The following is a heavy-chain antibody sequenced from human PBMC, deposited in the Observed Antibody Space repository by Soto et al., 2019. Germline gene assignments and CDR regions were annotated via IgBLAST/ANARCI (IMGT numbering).Heavy chain of an antibody. V-gene: IGHV4-4*02. CDR2: ICHSGST. D-gene: IGHD3-9*01. J-gene: IGHJ6*02. CDR3: ARVLRYFDWFHPYYYYYGMGV. Sequence: SDTLSLTCAVSGGSISSSNWWSWVRQPPGKGLEWIGEICHSGSTNYNPYHKRRVTISVDKSKNQFSLKLSSVTAADTAVYYCARVLRYFDWFHPYYYYYGMGVWGQGTTVT. CDR1: GGSISSSNW.